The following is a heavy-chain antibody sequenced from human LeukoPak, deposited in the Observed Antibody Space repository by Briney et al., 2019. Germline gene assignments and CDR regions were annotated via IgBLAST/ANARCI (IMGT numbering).Heavy chain of an antibody. CDR1: GFTFSSYA. CDR3: AKPLKSSGYYYYYMDV. D-gene: IGHD3-22*01. Sequence: PGGSLRLSCAASGFTFSSYAMSWVRQAPGKGLEWVSAISGSGGSTYYADSVRGRFTISRDNSKNTLYLQMNSLRAEDTAVYYCAKPLKSSGYYYYYMDVWGKGTTVTVSS. V-gene: IGHV3-23*01. CDR2: ISGSGGST. J-gene: IGHJ6*03.